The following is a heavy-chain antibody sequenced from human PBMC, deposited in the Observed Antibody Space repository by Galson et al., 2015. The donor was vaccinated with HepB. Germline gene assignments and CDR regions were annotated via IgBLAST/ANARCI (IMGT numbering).Heavy chain of an antibody. V-gene: IGHV1-18*01. CDR3: ARDRGPPGAWFDP. CDR2: ISGYNGET. D-gene: IGHD3-10*01. J-gene: IGHJ5*02. Sequence: SVKVSCKASGYIFASHGISWLRQAPGQGLEWMGWISGYNGETIYGQKFKGRLTMATGTSTHTAYMELRSLRSDDTALYYCARDRGPPGAWFDPWGQGTLVTVSS. CDR1: GYIFASHG.